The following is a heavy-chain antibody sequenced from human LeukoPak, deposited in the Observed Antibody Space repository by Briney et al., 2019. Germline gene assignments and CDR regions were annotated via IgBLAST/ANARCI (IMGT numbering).Heavy chain of an antibody. Sequence: RASVKVSCKASGGTFSSYAISWVRQAPGQGLEWMGRIIPIFGIANYAQKFQGRVTITADKSTSTAYMELSSPRSEDTAVYYCARSKVVPAAQRWNWFDPWGQGTLVTVSS. CDR3: ARSKVVPAAQRWNWFDP. D-gene: IGHD2-2*01. V-gene: IGHV1-69*04. CDR2: IIPIFGIA. J-gene: IGHJ5*02. CDR1: GGTFSSYA.